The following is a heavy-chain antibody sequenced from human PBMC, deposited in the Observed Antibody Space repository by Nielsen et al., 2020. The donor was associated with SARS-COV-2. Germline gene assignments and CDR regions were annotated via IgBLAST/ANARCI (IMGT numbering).Heavy chain of an antibody. J-gene: IGHJ6*03. CDR3: ARGVPPGSSPGYYYYMDV. D-gene: IGHD6-6*01. CDR2: INHSGST. V-gene: IGHV4-34*01. Sequence: SETLSLTCAVYGGSFSGYYWSWIRQPPGKGLEWIGEINHSGSTNYNPSLKSRVTISVDTSKNQFSLKLSSVTAADTAVYYCARGVPPGSSPGYYYYMDVWGKGTTVTVSS. CDR1: GGSFSGYY.